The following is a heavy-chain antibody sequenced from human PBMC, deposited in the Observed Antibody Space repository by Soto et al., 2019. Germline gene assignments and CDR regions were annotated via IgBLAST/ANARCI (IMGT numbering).Heavy chain of an antibody. V-gene: IGHV1-58*01. CDR2: TVVGSDNT. CDR3: SAAYF. J-gene: IGHJ2*01. CDR1: GFTFTRSV. Sequence: QMQLVQSGPEVKKTGTSVKVSCKASGFTFTRSVVQWVRQARGQRLEWIGWTVVGSDNTKYAQESQERVTITRDMSTSTVYMEMSSLRSEDTAVYYCSAAYF.